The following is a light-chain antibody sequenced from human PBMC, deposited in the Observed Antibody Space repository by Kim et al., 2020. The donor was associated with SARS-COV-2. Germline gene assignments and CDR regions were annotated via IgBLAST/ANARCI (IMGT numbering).Light chain of an antibody. CDR3: QKYSSSPWT. CDR2: ATS. V-gene: IGKV1-27*01. CDR1: QGISTH. Sequence: IKMAQSPSTLSASVADRVTITCRASQGISTHLAWYHQKPGKVPTLLIYATSALESGVPSRFSGSGSGTDFTLTISSLQPEDAGTYYCQKYSSSPWTFGPGTKVDIK. J-gene: IGKJ1*01.